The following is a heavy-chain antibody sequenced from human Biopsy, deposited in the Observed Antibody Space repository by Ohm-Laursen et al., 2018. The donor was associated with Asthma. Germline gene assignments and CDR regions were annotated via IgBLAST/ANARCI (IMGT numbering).Heavy chain of an antibody. D-gene: IGHD6-13*01. CDR3: ARGQKSAGDRWFDL. CDR1: GYPFIGYR. CDR2: INPNSGAT. Sequence: SVKVSCKASGYPFIGYRIHWMRQAPGQGLEWMGRINPNSGATNYAQKFQGRVTMTRDTSISTAYMEVSRLRSDDTAVYYCARGQKSAGDRWFDLWGQGTLVTVSS. V-gene: IGHV1-2*06. J-gene: IGHJ5*02.